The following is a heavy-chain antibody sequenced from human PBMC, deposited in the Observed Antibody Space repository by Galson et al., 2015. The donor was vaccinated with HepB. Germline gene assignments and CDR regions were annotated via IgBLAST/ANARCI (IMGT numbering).Heavy chain of an antibody. V-gene: IGHV3-30*04. D-gene: IGHD3-22*01. CDR1: GYTFSDYA. Sequence: SLRLSCAASGYTFSDYAMHWVRQAPGKGLEWVAIISYDGGDKYYADSVKGRFTISRDNSKKTLYLQMNSLRTEDTAVYYCARESFTFYYDSRALAVWGQGTTVTVSS. CDR2: ISYDGGDK. CDR3: ARESFTFYYDSRALAV. J-gene: IGHJ6*02.